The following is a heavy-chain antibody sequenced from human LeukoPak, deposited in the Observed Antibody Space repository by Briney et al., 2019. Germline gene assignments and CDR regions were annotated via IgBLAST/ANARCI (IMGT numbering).Heavy chain of an antibody. Sequence: ASVKVSCKVSGYALTELSMHWVRQAPGTGLEWMGGFDPADGETIYAQKFQGRVSMTEDTSADTAYMELTSLRSAEDAGYYCASGLGDTGSDKTEPFDYWGQGTLVTVSS. CDR3: ASGLGDTGSDKTEPFDY. CDR1: GYALTELS. D-gene: IGHD3-16*01. V-gene: IGHV1-24*01. CDR2: FDPADGET. J-gene: IGHJ4*02.